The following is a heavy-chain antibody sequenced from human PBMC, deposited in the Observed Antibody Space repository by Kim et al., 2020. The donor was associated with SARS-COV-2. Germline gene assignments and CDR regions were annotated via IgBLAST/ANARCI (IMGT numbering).Heavy chain of an antibody. CDR2: IYYSGST. J-gene: IGHJ5*02. V-gene: IGHV4-61*01. CDR3: ARGITFGGVIVIRRAWFDP. D-gene: IGHD3-16*02. Sequence: SETLSLTCTVSGGSVSSGSYYWSWIRQPPGKGLEWIGYIYYSGSTNYNPSLKRRVTISVDTSKNQFSLKLSSVTAADTAVYYCARGITFGGVIVIRRAWFDPGGQGTRVTVSS. CDR1: GGSVSSGSYY.